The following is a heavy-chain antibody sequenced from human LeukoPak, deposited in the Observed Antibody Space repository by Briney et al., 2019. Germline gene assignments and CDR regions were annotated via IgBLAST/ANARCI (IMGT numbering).Heavy chain of an antibody. D-gene: IGHD3-9*01. J-gene: IGHJ4*02. Sequence: GASVKVSCKASGYSFSSFYIHWVRQAPGQGLEWMGIVNPIAGSTSYAQKFQGRVTMTRDTSTSTVYMELSSLRSEDTAVYYCARDVCYEILTPYYYFDSWGQGTLVTVSS. CDR1: GYSFSSFY. CDR3: ARDVCYEILTPYYYFDS. V-gene: IGHV1-46*01. CDR2: VNPIAGST.